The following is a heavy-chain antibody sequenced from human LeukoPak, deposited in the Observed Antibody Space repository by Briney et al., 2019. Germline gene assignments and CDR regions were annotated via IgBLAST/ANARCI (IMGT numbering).Heavy chain of an antibody. CDR3: ARPVRGP. Sequence: SETLSLTCAVYGGSSSSYYWSWIRHPPGKGLEWIWEINHSGSTNYNPSPKSRVTISVDTSTNQFSLKVSSVTAADTAMYYCARPVRGPWGQGTLVTVSS. J-gene: IGHJ5*02. V-gene: IGHV4-34*01. CDR2: INHSGST. CDR1: GGSSSSYY.